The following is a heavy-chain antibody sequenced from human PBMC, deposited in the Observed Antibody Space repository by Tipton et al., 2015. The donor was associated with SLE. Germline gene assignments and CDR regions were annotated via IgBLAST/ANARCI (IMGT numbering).Heavy chain of an antibody. CDR2: IYSDGST. D-gene: IGHD3-9*01. V-gene: IGHV3-53*05. CDR3: ARAALRYFDWLPTYYYGMDV. CDR1: GFNFSYNY. J-gene: IGHJ6*02. Sequence: SLRLSCAASGFNFSYNYMSWVRQAPGKGLEWVSIIYSDGSTYYGDSVKGRFTISRDNAKNSLFFQMNSLRAEDTAVYYCARAALRYFDWLPTYYYGMDVWGQGTTVTVSS.